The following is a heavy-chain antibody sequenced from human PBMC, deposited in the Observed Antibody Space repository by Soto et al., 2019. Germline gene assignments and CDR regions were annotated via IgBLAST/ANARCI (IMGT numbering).Heavy chain of an antibody. CDR2: IKRKSDHGTT. V-gene: IGHV3-15*01. CDR3: ATEGEMSGASDWADYFDH. D-gene: IGHD2-15*01. Sequence: EMQLVESGGGLVEPGGSLRLSCAASGFAFSHVWMTWVRQAPGKGLEWVGRIKRKSDHGTTDYAAAVKGRFTISRDDSQNPLYLQMDSLKSEDTAVYYCATEGEMSGASDWADYFDHWGRGTLVTVSS. CDR1: GFAFSHVW. J-gene: IGHJ4*01.